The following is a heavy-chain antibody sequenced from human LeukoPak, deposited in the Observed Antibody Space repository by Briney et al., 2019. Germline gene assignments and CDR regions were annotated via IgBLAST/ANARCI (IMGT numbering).Heavy chain of an antibody. CDR1: GGSFSGYY. Sequence: PSETLSLTCAVYGGSFSGYYWSWIRQPPGKGLEWIGEINHSGSTNYNPSLKSRVTISVDTSKNQFSLTLSSVTAADTAVYYCARASNPTYYDFWSGYYGYWGQGTLVTVSS. CDR2: INHSGST. J-gene: IGHJ4*02. D-gene: IGHD3-3*01. CDR3: ARASNPTYYDFWSGYYGY. V-gene: IGHV4-34*01.